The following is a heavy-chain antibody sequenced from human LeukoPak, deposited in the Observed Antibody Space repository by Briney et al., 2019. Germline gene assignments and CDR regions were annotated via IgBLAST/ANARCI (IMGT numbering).Heavy chain of an antibody. Sequence: AGGSLRLSCAASGFTFSSYWMSWVRQARGKGVEWVSAILGSGAATYYADSLKGRFTIPRDNSKNTLYLQMNSLRAEDTAVYYCAKTIRFNWFDPWGQGTLVTVSS. CDR1: GFTFSSYW. CDR2: ILGSGAAT. J-gene: IGHJ5*02. CDR3: AKTIRFNWFDP. V-gene: IGHV3-23*01. D-gene: IGHD3-9*01.